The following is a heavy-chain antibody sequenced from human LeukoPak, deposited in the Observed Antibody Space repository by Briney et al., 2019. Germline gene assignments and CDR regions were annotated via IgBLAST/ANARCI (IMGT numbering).Heavy chain of an antibody. Sequence: PSETRSLTCTVSGGSISPYYWSWIRQPPGKGLEWIGYIYYSGSTNYNPSLKSRVTISVDTSKNQFSLKLSSVTAADTAVYYCARAFYPGYYSYMAVWGKGTTVTVSS. CDR1: GGSISPYY. D-gene: IGHD3-3*02. V-gene: IGHV4-59*01. CDR2: IYYSGST. J-gene: IGHJ6*03. CDR3: ARAFYPGYYSYMAV.